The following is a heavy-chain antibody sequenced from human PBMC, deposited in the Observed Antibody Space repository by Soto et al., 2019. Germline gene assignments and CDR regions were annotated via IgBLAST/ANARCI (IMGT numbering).Heavy chain of an antibody. Sequence: GGSLRLSCAASGFTFSSYTMNWVRQAPGKGLEWVSSISSTSSYIYYAYSLKVRFTISRDNAKNSLYLQMSSLRAEDTAVYYCARAEGGCSSTSCHSYGMHXWGQGTTLTVS. D-gene: IGHD2-2*01. V-gene: IGHV3-21*01. CDR2: ISSTSSYI. CDR3: ARAEGGCSSTSCHSYGMHX. J-gene: IGHJ6*02. CDR1: GFTFSSYT.